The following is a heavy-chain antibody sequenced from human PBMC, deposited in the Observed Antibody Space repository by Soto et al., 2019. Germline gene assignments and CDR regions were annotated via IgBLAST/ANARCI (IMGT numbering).Heavy chain of an antibody. Sequence: QDQLLQSGAEVKKPGASVTVSCKASGYSFTNYGITWVRQAPGPGLEWMGWISAFNGNTHYAQKLQGRVTMTTDASTSTAYMELMSLRSDDTAVYYCARDRGVAPPVAGNTHYYYYMDVWGKGTTVTVSS. J-gene: IGHJ6*03. V-gene: IGHV1-18*01. CDR1: GYSFTNYG. CDR2: ISAFNGNT. D-gene: IGHD6-19*01. CDR3: ARDRGVAPPVAGNTHYYYYMDV.